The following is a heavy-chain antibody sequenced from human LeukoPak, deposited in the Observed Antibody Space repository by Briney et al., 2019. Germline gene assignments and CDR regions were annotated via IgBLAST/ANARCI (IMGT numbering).Heavy chain of an antibody. Sequence: GGSLILSCVAYGFTFGSFGMHWVRQAPGKGLDWVAVIAYGSDENYADSVKGRFTISRDNFKNTLYLQMNSLGPEDTAMYYCARDVMAVAGTLGFDCWGQGALVTVSS. J-gene: IGHJ4*02. CDR1: GFTFGSFG. V-gene: IGHV3-30*04. CDR2: IAYGSDE. D-gene: IGHD6-19*01. CDR3: ARDVMAVAGTLGFDC.